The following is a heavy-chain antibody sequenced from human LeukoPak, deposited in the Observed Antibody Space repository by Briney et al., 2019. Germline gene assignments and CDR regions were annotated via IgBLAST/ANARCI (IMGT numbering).Heavy chain of an antibody. CDR1: GGSFSGYY. CDR2: INHSGST. Sequence: PSETLSLTCAVDGGSFSGYYWSWIRQPPGKGLDWIGEINHSGSTNYNPSLKSRVTISVDTSKNQFSLKLSSVTAADTAVYYCARVWDYDFWSGYYTFDYWGQGTLVTVSS. V-gene: IGHV4-34*01. CDR3: ARVWDYDFWSGYYTFDY. D-gene: IGHD3-3*01. J-gene: IGHJ4*02.